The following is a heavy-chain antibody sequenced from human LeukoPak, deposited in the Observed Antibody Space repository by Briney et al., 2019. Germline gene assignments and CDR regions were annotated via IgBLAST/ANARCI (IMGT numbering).Heavy chain of an antibody. D-gene: IGHD4-11*01. V-gene: IGHV4-59*01. CDR3: ARAQVDYNNGPGSRGYYSYGMDV. CDR1: GGSISTYY. CDR2: IYYSGST. J-gene: IGHJ6*02. Sequence: PSEPLFLTCTVSGGSISTYYGNWIRQPPAKGLEWIGYIYYSGSTNYNPSLKSRVAMSVDTSRNQFSLKLSSVTAADTAVYYCARAQVDYNNGPGSRGYYSYGMDVWGRGTTVTVSS.